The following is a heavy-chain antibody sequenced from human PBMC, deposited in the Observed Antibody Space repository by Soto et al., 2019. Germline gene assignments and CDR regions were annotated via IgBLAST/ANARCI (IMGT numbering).Heavy chain of an antibody. D-gene: IGHD3-22*01. CDR2: IIPIFGTA. CDR3: ARVPSPPYYYDSSGYSDY. CDR1: GGTFSSYA. V-gene: IGHV1-69*13. Sequence: GASVKVSCKASGGTFSSYASSWVRQAPGQGLEWMGGIIPIFGTANYAQKFQGRVTITADESTSTAYMELSSLRSEDTAVYYCARVPSPPYYYDSSGYSDYWGQGTLVTVSS. J-gene: IGHJ4*02.